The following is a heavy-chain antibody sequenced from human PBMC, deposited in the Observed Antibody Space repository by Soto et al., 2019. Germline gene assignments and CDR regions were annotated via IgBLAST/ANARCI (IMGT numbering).Heavy chain of an antibody. J-gene: IGHJ4*02. V-gene: IGHV3-23*01. Sequence: EVQLLESGGGLVQPGGSLRLSCAASGFTFSSYAMSWVRQAPGKGLEWVSAISGSGGSTYYADSVKGRFTISRDNSKNPLYLQMNSLRAEDTAVYYCAKDRSFYGGNSEGDYWGQGTLVTVSS. CDR3: AKDRSFYGGNSEGDY. D-gene: IGHD4-17*01. CDR2: ISGSGGST. CDR1: GFTFSSYA.